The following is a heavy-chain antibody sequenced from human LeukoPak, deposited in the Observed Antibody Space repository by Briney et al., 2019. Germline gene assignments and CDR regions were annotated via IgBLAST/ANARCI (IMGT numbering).Heavy chain of an antibody. V-gene: IGHV3-23*01. CDR1: GFTFSSYA. Sequence: GGSLRLSCAASGFTFSSYAMSWVRQAPGKGLEWASAISGSGGSTYYADSVKGRFTISRDNSKNTLYLQMNSLRAEDTAVYYCGKVFMAMITFGGVPYYFDYWGQGTLVTVSS. J-gene: IGHJ4*02. CDR2: ISGSGGST. CDR3: GKVFMAMITFGGVPYYFDY. D-gene: IGHD3-16*01.